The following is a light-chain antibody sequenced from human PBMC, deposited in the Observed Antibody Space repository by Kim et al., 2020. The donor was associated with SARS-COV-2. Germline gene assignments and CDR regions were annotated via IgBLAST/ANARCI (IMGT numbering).Light chain of an antibody. J-gene: IGLJ3*02. CDR1: SSNIGNNY. CDR2: DNN. V-gene: IGLV1-51*01. Sequence: GKKVTISCSGSSSNIGNNYVSWYQQLPGTAPKLLIYDNNKRPSGIPDRFSGSKSGTSATLGITGLQTGDEADYYCGTWDSSLSAPVFGGGTQLTVL. CDR3: GTWDSSLSAPV.